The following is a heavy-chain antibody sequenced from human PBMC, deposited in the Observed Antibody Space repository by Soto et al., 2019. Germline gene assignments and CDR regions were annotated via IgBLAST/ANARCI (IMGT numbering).Heavy chain of an antibody. D-gene: IGHD5-12*01. CDR1: GGTFSNYP. CDR3: ARGNHMWLQLWYFDV. J-gene: IGHJ2*01. Sequence: QVQLVQSGAEVKKPGSSVKVSCKASGGTFSNYPISWVRQAPGQGLEWMGGIIPIFGTVNYAQKFQGRVTITADESTSTADMERSSLRSEDTAVYYCARGNHMWLQLWYFDVWGRGTLVTVSS. V-gene: IGHV1-69*12. CDR2: IIPIFGTV.